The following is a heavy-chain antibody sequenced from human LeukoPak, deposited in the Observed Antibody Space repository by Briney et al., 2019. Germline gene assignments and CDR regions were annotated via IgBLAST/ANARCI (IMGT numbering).Heavy chain of an antibody. J-gene: IGHJ4*02. CDR3: ARVASGSLLR. CDR2: IYYSGST. CDR1: GGSISSYY. V-gene: IGHV4-59*01. Sequence: SETLSLTCTVSGGSISSYYWSWIRQPPGKGLEWIGYIYYSGSTNYNPSLKSRVTISVDTSKNQFSLKLSSVTAADTAVYCCARVASGSLLRWGQGTLVTVSS. D-gene: IGHD1-26*01.